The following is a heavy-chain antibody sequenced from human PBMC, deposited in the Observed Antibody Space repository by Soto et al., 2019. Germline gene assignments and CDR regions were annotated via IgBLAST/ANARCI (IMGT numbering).Heavy chain of an antibody. V-gene: IGHV4-31*03. D-gene: IGHD4-4*01. CDR2: IYYSGST. CDR3: ARDSKTTVTTIFYYYYGMDV. J-gene: IGHJ6*02. Sequence: SETLSLTCTVSGGSISSGGYYWSWIRQHPGKGLEWTGYIYYSGSTYYNPSLKSRVTISVDTSKNQFSLKLSSVTAADTAVYYCARDSKTTVTTIFYYYYGMDVWGQGTTVTVSS. CDR1: GGSISSGGYY.